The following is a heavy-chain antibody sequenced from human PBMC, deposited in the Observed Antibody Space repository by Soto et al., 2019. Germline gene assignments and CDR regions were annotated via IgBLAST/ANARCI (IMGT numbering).Heavy chain of an antibody. D-gene: IGHD6-19*01. V-gene: IGHV1-18*01. CDR2: ISGYNGNT. J-gene: IGHJ1*01. Sequence: QVQLVQSGAEVKKPGASVKVSCKASGYTFTRYGISWVRQAPGQGLEWMGWISGYNGNTNYAQKIQVRVTMTTDTSTSTAYMELRSLRSDDTAVYYCVRDLTGGQETSGWYPTQHWGQGTLVTVSS. CDR1: GYTFTRYG. CDR3: VRDLTGGQETSGWYPTQH.